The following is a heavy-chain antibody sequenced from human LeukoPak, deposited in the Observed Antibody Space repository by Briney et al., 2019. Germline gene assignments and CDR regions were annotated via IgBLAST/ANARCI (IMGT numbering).Heavy chain of an antibody. CDR1: GFTFSSYS. CDR3: ARDPNLYDILTGISDY. CDR2: ISSSSSYI. J-gene: IGHJ4*02. D-gene: IGHD3-9*01. Sequence: GGSLRLSCAASGFTFSSYSMNWVRQAPGKGLEWVSSISSSSSYIYYADSVKGRFTISRDNAKNSLYLQMNSLRAEDTAVYYCARDPNLYDILTGISDYWGQGTLVTVSS. V-gene: IGHV3-21*01.